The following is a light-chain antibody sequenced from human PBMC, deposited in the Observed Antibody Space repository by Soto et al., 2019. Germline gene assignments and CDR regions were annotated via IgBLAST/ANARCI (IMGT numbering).Light chain of an antibody. CDR1: QGISSF. Sequence: DIHLTQTPSFLSASVGDRSTITCLASQGISSFLAWYQQKPGKAPNLLMYAASTLQSGVPSRFSGGESGTEYTLTISSLQPEDSATYYCQQLYIFPLTFGQGTRLEIK. V-gene: IGKV1-9*01. CDR3: QQLYIFPLT. J-gene: IGKJ5*01. CDR2: AAS.